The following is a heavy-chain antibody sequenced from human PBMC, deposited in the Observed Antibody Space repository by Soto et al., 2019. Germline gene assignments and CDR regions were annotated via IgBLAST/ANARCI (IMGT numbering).Heavy chain of an antibody. J-gene: IGHJ6*02. D-gene: IGHD3-10*01. V-gene: IGHV1-18*01. CDR2: ISAYNGNT. Sequence: QVQLVQSGAEVKKPGASVKVSCKASGYTFTSYGISWVRQAPGQGLEWMGWISAYNGNTNYAQKLQGRVTMTTDTSTSTAYMGLRSLRSDDTAVYYCARMGKVRGVISGYYYGMDVWGPGTTVIVSS. CDR3: ARMGKVRGVISGYYYGMDV. CDR1: GYTFTSYG.